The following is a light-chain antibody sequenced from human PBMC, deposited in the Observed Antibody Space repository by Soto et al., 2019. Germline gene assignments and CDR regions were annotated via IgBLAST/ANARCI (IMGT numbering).Light chain of an antibody. J-gene: IGKJ1*01. CDR1: QSISSY. CDR2: AES. Sequence: DIQMTQSPCSLSSSVGDRVTITCRASQSISSYLNWYQQKPGKAPQLLIYAESSLQSGITSRFSCSGSGTDFTITISSLQPEDFANYYCQKNDSTPWTFGQGTKVEIK. V-gene: IGKV1-39*01. CDR3: QKNDSTPWT.